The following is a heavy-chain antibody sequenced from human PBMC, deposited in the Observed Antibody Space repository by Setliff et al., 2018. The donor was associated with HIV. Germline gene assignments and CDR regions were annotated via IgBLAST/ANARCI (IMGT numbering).Heavy chain of an antibody. CDR2: TNRDGFST. CDR1: GFAFGGWW. Sequence: LRLSCAASGFAFGGWWMHWVRQAPGKSLEWVSRTNRDGFSTTYAESVKGRFTISRGNAKNMLYLQMNSLRVEDTAVYYCARDLELGRPLEDAFDFWGQGTMVTVSS. D-gene: IGHD1-26*01. V-gene: IGHV3-74*03. J-gene: IGHJ3*01. CDR3: ARDLELGRPLEDAFDF.